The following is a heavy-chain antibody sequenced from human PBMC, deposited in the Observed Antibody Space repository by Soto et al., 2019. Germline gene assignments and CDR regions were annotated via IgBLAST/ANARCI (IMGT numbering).Heavy chain of an antibody. J-gene: IGHJ6*02. Sequence: QVQLQESGPGLVKPSETLSLTCTVSGGSMKNYYWSWIRQPPGKGLQWIGYIYYSGNTNYNPALKTRVTISIDTSKNQFSLKLSSVTAADTAVYYCARLSEYYYDSSGYYRNCYGMDVWGQGTTVTVSS. V-gene: IGHV4-59*08. CDR2: IYYSGNT. CDR1: GGSMKNYY. CDR3: ARLSEYYYDSSGYYRNCYGMDV. D-gene: IGHD3-22*01.